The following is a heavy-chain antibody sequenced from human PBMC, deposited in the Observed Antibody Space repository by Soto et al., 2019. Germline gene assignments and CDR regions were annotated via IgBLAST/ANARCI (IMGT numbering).Heavy chain of an antibody. CDR3: ARGLSVTLFDN. CDR2: IYYSGST. J-gene: IGHJ4*02. Sequence: QVQLQESGPGLVKPSQTLSLTCTVSGGSISTGGYYWTWIRQHPGKGLEWIGYIYYSGSTYYNPSLKSRVTISADTSKNQFSQNLSSVTAADTAVYYCARGLSVTLFDNWGQGTQVTVSS. V-gene: IGHV4-31*03. D-gene: IGHD4-17*01. CDR1: GGSISTGGYY.